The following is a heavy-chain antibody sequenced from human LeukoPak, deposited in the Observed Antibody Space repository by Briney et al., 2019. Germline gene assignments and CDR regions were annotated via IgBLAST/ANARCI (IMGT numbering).Heavy chain of an antibody. V-gene: IGHV3-23*01. CDR3: AKPAWGGKAPYDY. CDR2: ITGSGGST. CDR1: GFTFSIYD. Sequence: GGSLRLSCAASGFTFSIYDLSWVRQAPGKGLEWVSAITGSGGSTYYADSVKGRFTISRDNSKNTLYLQMNSLRVEDTAVYYCAKPAWGGKAPYDYWGQGTLVTVSS. D-gene: IGHD7-27*01. J-gene: IGHJ4*02.